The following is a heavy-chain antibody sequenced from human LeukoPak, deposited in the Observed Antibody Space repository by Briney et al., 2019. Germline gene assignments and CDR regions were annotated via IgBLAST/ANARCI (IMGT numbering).Heavy chain of an antibody. J-gene: IGHJ4*02. Sequence: GGSLRLSGAASGLTVSSNYMNWVRQAPGKGLEWVSVIYSGGSTYYADSVRDRFTISGDNSKNTLYLQMNSLRGEDTGVYYCARDLESEPGQGPDYWGQGTLVTVSS. CDR1: GLTVSSNY. D-gene: IGHD1-14*01. V-gene: IGHV3-66*01. CDR2: IYSGGST. CDR3: ARDLESEPGQGPDY.